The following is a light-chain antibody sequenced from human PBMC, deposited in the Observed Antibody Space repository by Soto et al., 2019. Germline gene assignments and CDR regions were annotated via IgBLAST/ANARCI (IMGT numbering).Light chain of an antibody. V-gene: IGKV3-20*01. Sequence: EFVLTQSPGTLSLSPGERATLSCRVSQTVRNNYLAWYQQKPGQAPKLLIYDASSRATGIPDRFSGGGSGTDFILTISRLEPEDFAVYYCQQFSSYPLTFGGGTKVDIK. J-gene: IGKJ4*01. CDR3: QQFSSYPLT. CDR2: DAS. CDR1: QTVRNNY.